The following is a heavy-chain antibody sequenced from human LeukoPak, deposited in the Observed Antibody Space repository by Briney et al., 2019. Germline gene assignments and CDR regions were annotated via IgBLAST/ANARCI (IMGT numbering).Heavy chain of an antibody. Sequence: GGSLRLSCAASGFSFSTYGMHWVRQAPGKGLEWVAVISYDGNDKYYTDSVKGLFTISRDNSRNILYLQMNSLSADDTAVYFCTRKGGTYYYDSWGQGTLVFVSS. CDR1: GFSFSTYG. D-gene: IGHD3-10*01. CDR2: ISYDGNDK. V-gene: IGHV3-30*03. J-gene: IGHJ4*02. CDR3: TRKGGTYYYDS.